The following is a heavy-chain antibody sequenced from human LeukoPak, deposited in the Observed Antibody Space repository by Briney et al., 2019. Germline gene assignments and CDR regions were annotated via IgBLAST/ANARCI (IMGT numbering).Heavy chain of an antibody. D-gene: IGHD3-3*01. CDR3: ASHRGVVTETPFDY. Sequence: PSETLSLTCTVCGGSISVSSYYWGWIRQPPGKGLEWIGSIYYSGGTYYNPSLKSRVTISVDTSKNQFSLKLSSVTAADTAVYYCASHRGVVTETPFDYWGQGTLVTVSS. V-gene: IGHV4-39*01. CDR1: GGSISVSSYY. J-gene: IGHJ4*02. CDR2: IYYSGGT.